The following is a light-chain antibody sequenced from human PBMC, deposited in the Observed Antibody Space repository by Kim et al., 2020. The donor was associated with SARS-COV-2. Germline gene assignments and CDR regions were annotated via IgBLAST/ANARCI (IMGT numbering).Light chain of an antibody. CDR3: ETWDTNTWV. V-gene: IGLV4-60*03. J-gene: IGLJ3*02. CDR2: LESSGIY. CDR1: SGHSSNI. Sequence: QLVLTQSSSASASLGSSVKLTCTLSSGHSSNIIAWHQQQPGKAPRYLMKLESSGIYNKGSGVPDRFSGSSSGTDRYLTISNLQSEDEADYYCETWDTNTWVFGGGTQLTVL.